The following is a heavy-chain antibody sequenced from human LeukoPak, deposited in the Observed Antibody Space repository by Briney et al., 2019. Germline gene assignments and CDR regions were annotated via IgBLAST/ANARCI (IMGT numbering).Heavy chain of an antibody. CDR3: AKVVSAYCGGDCYPGDAFDI. V-gene: IGHV3-30*02. J-gene: IGHJ3*02. CDR1: GFTFSSYG. Sequence: GGSLRLSCAASGFTFSSYGMHWVRQAPGKGLEWVAFIRYDGSNKYYADSVKGRFTISRDNSKNTLYLQMNSLRAEDTAVYYCAKVVSAYCGGDCYPGDAFDIWGQGTMVTVSS. D-gene: IGHD2-21*02. CDR2: IRYDGSNK.